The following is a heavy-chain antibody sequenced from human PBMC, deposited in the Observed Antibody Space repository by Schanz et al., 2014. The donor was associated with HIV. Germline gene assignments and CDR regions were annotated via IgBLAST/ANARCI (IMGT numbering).Heavy chain of an antibody. V-gene: IGHV3-23*04. D-gene: IGHD2-15*01. Sequence: EVQLVEFGGGLVQPGGSLRLSCAASGFTFNNYAMSWVRQAPGKGLEWVSVISGSGRSTYYAESVKGRFTISRDNSKNTLYLQMNSLRAEDTAVYYCATTFCFGGSCHTGPFDHWGRGTLVTVSS. CDR2: ISGSGRST. CDR1: GFTFNNYA. CDR3: ATTFCFGGSCHTGPFDH. J-gene: IGHJ4*02.